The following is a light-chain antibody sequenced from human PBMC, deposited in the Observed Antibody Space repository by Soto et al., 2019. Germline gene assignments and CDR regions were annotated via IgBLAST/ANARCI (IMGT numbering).Light chain of an antibody. CDR3: HQSGSSPAYT. V-gene: IGKV3-20*01. CDR2: GSS. Sequence: EVVLTQSPGTLSLSPGERATLSCRGSQSINNNYLAWYPQRPGQAPRLLIYGSSDRPTGIPDRFSGSGSGTDFTLTIRRLEPEDFAVYYCHQSGSSPAYTFGQATKLEI. J-gene: IGKJ2*01. CDR1: QSINNNY.